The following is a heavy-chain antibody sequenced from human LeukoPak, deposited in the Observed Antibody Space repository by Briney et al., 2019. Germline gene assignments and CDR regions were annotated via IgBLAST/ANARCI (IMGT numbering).Heavy chain of an antibody. V-gene: IGHV3-11*03. CDR3: SRCQYNSSPDY. D-gene: IGHD6-13*01. CDR2: ISDSSSYT. J-gene: IGHJ4*02. CDR1: GFTFSDYS. Sequence: GGSLRLSCAASGFTFSDYSMSWIRQAPGKGLEWISYISDSSSYTSYADSVKGRFTISRDNAKNSLYLQMNSLRADDTAVYFCSRCQYNSSPDYWGQGTLVTVSS.